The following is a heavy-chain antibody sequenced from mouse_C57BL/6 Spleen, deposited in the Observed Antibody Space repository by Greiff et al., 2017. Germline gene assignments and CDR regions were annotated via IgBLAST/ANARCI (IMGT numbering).Heavy chain of an antibody. D-gene: IGHD2-5*01. J-gene: IGHJ2*01. CDR2: ISSGSSTI. V-gene: IGHV5-17*01. Sequence: EVQLVESGGGLVKPGGSLKLSCAASGFTFSDYGMHWVRQAPEKGLEWVAYISSGSSTIYYADTVKGRFTISRDNAKNTLFLQMTSLRSEDTAMYYCARRAYYSNLDYWGQGTTLTVSS. CDR3: ARRAYYSNLDY. CDR1: GFTFSDYG.